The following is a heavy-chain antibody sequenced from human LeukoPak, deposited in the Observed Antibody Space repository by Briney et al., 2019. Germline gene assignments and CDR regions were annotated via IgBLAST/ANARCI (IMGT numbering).Heavy chain of an antibody. CDR2: IYYRGST. V-gene: IGHV4-39*01. CDR1: GGSISSSSYY. J-gene: IGHJ4*02. D-gene: IGHD6-13*01. Sequence: SETLSLTCTVSGGSISSSSYYWGWIRQPPGKGLEWIGSIYYRGSTYYNPSLKSRVTISVDTSKNQFSLKLRSVTAADTAVYYCAGPAAAGTGVDYWGQGTLVTVSS. CDR3: AGPAAAGTGVDY.